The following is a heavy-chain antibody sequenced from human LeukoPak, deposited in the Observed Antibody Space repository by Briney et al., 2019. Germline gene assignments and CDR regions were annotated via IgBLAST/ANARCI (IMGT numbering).Heavy chain of an antibody. Sequence: ASVKVSCKASGYTFTSYAMHWVRQAPGQRLEWMGWINAGNGNTKYSQKFQGRVTITRDTSASTAYMELSSLRSEDTAVYYCARDASDAWLAPDYYFDYWGQGTLVTVSS. D-gene: IGHD6-19*01. J-gene: IGHJ4*02. V-gene: IGHV1-3*01. CDR1: GYTFTSYA. CDR2: INAGNGNT. CDR3: ARDASDAWLAPDYYFDY.